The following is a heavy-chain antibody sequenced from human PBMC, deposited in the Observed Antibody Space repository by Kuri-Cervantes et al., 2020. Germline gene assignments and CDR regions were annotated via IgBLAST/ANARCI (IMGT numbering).Heavy chain of an antibody. CDR3: ARDHWGFGTYWYFDL. CDR2: IYYSGST. Sequence: ESLKISCTVSGGSISSYYWSWIRQPPGKGLEWIGYIYYSGSTNYNPSLKSRVTISVDTSKNQFSLKLSSVTAADTAVYYCARDHWGFGTYWYFDLWGRGTLVTVSS. CDR1: GGSISSYY. J-gene: IGHJ2*01. V-gene: IGHV4-59*01. D-gene: IGHD7-27*01.